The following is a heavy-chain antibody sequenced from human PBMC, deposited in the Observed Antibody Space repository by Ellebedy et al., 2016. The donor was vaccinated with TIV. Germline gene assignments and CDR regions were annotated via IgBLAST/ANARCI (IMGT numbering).Heavy chain of an antibody. CDR2: IIPIFGTA. Sequence: SVKVSXXASGGTFSSYAISWVRQAPGQGLEWMGGIIPIFGTANYAQKFQGRVTITADESTSTAYMELSSLRSEDTAVYYCARESPDTAITVYWGQGTLVTVSS. D-gene: IGHD5-18*01. CDR3: ARESPDTAITVY. CDR1: GGTFSSYA. J-gene: IGHJ4*02. V-gene: IGHV1-69*13.